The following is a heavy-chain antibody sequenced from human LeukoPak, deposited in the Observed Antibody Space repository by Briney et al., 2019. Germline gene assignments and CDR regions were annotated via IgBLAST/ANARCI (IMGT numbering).Heavy chain of an antibody. Sequence: SVKVSCKASGGTFSSYTISWVRQAPGQGLEWMGRIIPILGIANYAQKFQGRVTITAEKSTSTAYMELSSLRSEDTAVYYCASHIPSWRGDGYNLDYWGQGTLVTVSS. D-gene: IGHD5-24*01. V-gene: IGHV1-69*02. CDR1: GGTFSSYT. J-gene: IGHJ4*02. CDR3: ASHIPSWRGDGYNLDY. CDR2: IIPILGIA.